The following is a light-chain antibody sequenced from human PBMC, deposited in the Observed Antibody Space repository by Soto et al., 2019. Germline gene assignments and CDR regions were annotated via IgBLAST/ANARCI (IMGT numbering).Light chain of an antibody. J-gene: IGKJ1*01. CDR2: DAS. CDR1: QSISNW. CDR3: HQRQSWPRT. V-gene: IGKV1-5*01. Sequence: DIQMTQSPTTLSASVGDRVTITCRASQSISNWLAWYQQKPGKAPKLLIYDASSLQSGVTSRFSGSGSGTDFTLTISDVQPEDFALYYCHQRQSWPRTFGQGTKVDIK.